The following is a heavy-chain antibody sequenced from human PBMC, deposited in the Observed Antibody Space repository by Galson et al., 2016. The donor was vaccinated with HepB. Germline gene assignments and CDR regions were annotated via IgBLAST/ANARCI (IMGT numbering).Heavy chain of an antibody. CDR1: RDDFTTSW. Sequence: QSGAEVKKAGESLKISCEGSRDDFTTSWIGWVRQMPGKGLEWMGLIYPDDSAARYSPSFQGQVTISADKSIRTAYLQWSSLKASDTGMYYCARLVGGFGYFDYWGQGTLVTVSS. V-gene: IGHV5-51*01. D-gene: IGHD2-15*01. CDR2: IYPDDSAA. J-gene: IGHJ4*02. CDR3: ARLVGGFGYFDY.